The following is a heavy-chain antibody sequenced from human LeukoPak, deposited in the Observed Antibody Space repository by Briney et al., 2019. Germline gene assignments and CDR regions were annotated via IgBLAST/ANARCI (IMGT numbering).Heavy chain of an antibody. CDR1: GLTFRSYW. D-gene: IGHD1-26*01. CDR3: ASINSRIYYRDAFDV. CDR2: IKEDGSQK. Sequence: GGSLRLSCAASGLTFRSYWVTWVRQAPGKGLEWVANIKEDGSQKYYVDSVQGRFTISRDNAKNSLYLHMNSLRAEDTAVYYCASINSRIYYRDAFDVWGQGTMVTVSS. V-gene: IGHV3-7*01. J-gene: IGHJ3*01.